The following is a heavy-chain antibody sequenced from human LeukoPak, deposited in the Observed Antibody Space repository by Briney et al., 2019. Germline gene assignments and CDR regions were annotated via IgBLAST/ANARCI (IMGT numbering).Heavy chain of an antibody. Sequence: ASVKVSCKASGYTFTSYYMHWVRQAPGQGLEWMGIINPSGGSTSYAQKFQGRVTMTRDTSTSTVYMELSSLRSEDTAVYYCARDSRMTTVTTAFDYWGQGTPVTVSS. CDR1: GYTFTSYY. V-gene: IGHV1-46*01. CDR2: INPSGGST. CDR3: ARDSRMTTVTTAFDY. D-gene: IGHD4-17*01. J-gene: IGHJ4*02.